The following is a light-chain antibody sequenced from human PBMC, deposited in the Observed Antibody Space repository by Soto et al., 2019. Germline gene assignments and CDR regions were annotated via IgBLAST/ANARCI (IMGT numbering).Light chain of an antibody. V-gene: IGKV3-20*01. CDR3: QQYGSSVT. J-gene: IGKJ4*01. CDR1: QTIRTS. Sequence: IVMTQSPDTLSLSQGERATLSCRPSQTIRTSLAWYQQRPGQAPRLLIFDASRKTFGVPDRFTGSGSGTDFTLTINRLEPEDFGVYFCQQYGSSVTFGGGTKVDIK. CDR2: DAS.